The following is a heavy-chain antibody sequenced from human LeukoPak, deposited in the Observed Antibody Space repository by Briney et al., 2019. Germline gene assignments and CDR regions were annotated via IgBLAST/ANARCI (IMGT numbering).Heavy chain of an antibody. CDR1: GFTFSDAW. CDR3: TSGGGTMDF. J-gene: IGHJ4*02. D-gene: IGHD2-15*01. CDR2: IRSKSEGGTI. V-gene: IGHV3-15*01. Sequence: GGSLRLSCAASGFTFSDAWMSWVRQAPGKGLESVGRIRSKSEGGTIDYGAPVKGRFTISRDDSTNTLYLQMNSLRTEDTAVYYCTSGGGTMDFWGRGTLVTVSS.